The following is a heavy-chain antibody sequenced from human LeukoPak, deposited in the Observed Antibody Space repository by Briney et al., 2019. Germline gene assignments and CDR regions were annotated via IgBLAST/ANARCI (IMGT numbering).Heavy chain of an antibody. V-gene: IGHV4-61*02. Sequence: TLSLTCTVSGGSISSGSYYWSWIRQPAGKGLEWIGRIYTSGNTNYNPSLKSRVTISVDTSKNQFSLKLRSVTAADTAVYYCARSPKDWLLEEAYCFDYWGQGTLVTVSS. CDR3: ARSPKDWLLEEAYCFDY. D-gene: IGHD3/OR15-3a*01. CDR2: IYTSGNT. J-gene: IGHJ4*02. CDR1: GGSISSGSYY.